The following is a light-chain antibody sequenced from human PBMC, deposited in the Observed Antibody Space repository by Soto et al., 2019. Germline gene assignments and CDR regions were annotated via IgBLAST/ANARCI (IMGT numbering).Light chain of an antibody. Sequence: DIQMTQYPSTLSASVGDRVTITCRASQSISSWLAWYQQKPGKAPKLLIYDVSSLESGVPSRFSGSGSGTEFTLTISSLQPDDSATYYCQPYNTFWTFGQGTTVEIK. CDR2: DVS. CDR3: QPYNTFWT. V-gene: IGKV1-5*01. J-gene: IGKJ1*01. CDR1: QSISSW.